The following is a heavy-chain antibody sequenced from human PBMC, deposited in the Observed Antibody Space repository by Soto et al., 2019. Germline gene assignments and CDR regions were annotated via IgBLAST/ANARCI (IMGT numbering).Heavy chain of an antibody. Sequence: TSETLSLTCTVSGGSISSSSYYWGWIRQPPGKGLEWIGNIYYSGSTYSNPSLKSRVTISVDTSKNQVSLKLSSVTAADSAVYFCARARYQLLHPYYYGMDVWGQGTTVTVSS. CDR3: ARARYQLLHPYYYGMDV. D-gene: IGHD2-2*01. CDR2: IYYSGST. J-gene: IGHJ6*02. CDR1: GGSISSSSYY. V-gene: IGHV4-39*07.